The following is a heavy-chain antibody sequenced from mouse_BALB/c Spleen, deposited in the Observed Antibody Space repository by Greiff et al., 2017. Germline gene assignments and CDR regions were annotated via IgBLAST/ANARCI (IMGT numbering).Heavy chain of an antibody. CDR2: ISYSGST. V-gene: IGHV3-2*02. CDR1: GYSITSDYA. Sequence: EVQRVESGPGLVKPSQSLSLTCTVTGYSITSDYAWNWIRQFPGNKLEWMGYISYSGSTSYNPSLKSRISITRDTSKNQFFLQLNSVTTEDTATYYCARGRTGTWYFDVWGAGTTVTVSS. J-gene: IGHJ1*01. CDR3: ARGRTGTWYFDV. D-gene: IGHD4-1*01.